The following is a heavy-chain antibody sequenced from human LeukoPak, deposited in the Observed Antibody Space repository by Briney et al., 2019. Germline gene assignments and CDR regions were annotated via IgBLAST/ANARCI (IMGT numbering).Heavy chain of an antibody. CDR1: GFTFSSYW. D-gene: IGHD2-8*01. J-gene: IGHJ4*02. V-gene: IGHV3-7*01. CDR2: IKQDGSEK. Sequence: GGSLRLSCAASGFTFSSYWMSWARQAPGKGLEWVANIKQDGSEKYYVDSVKGRFTISRDNSKNTLYLQMNSLRAEDTAVYYCAKDGHCSNGACYGYFDYWGQGTLVTVSS. CDR3: AKDGHCSNGACYGYFDY.